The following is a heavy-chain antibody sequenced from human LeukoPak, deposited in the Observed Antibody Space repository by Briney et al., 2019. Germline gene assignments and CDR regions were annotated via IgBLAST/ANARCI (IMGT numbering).Heavy chain of an antibody. V-gene: IGHV3-69-1*01. CDR3: ARAQTLFWEFDGFDT. CDR2: MTVTNKI. CDR1: GFTVSSKY. Sequence: GGSLRLSCAASGFTVSSKYMSWVRQAPGKGLEWIATMTVTNKIYYADSVKGRFTISRDNAENSVYLQMNSLRDEDTAVYSCARAQTLFWEFDGFDTWGRGTKVTVSS. J-gene: IGHJ3*02. D-gene: IGHD3-3*01.